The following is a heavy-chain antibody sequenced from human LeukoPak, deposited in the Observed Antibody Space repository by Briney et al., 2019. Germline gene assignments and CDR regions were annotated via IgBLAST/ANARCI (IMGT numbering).Heavy chain of an antibody. CDR1: GYSISSGYY. V-gene: IGHV4-38-2*01. J-gene: IGHJ5*02. D-gene: IGHD4-17*01. Sequence: SETLSLTCAVSGYSISSGYYWGWIRQPPGKGLEWIGSIYHSGSTYYNPSLKSRVTISVDTSKNQFSLKLSSVTAADTAVYYCARRLTTVTLGWFDPWGREPWSPSPQ. CDR3: ARRLTTVTLGWFDP. CDR2: IYHSGST.